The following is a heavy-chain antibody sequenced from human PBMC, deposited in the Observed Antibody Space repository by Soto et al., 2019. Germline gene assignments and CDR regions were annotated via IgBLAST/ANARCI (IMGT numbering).Heavy chain of an antibody. D-gene: IGHD5-12*01. CDR2: ISAYNGNT. V-gene: IGHV1-18*01. CDR1: GYTFTSYG. J-gene: IGHJ6*02. CDR3: ARSGYVDNYYYGMDV. Sequence: GXSVKVSCKASGYTFTSYGISWGRQAPVQGLEWMGWISAYNGNTNYSQKLQGRVTMTTDTSTSTAYMELRSLRSDDTAVYYCARSGYVDNYYYGMDVWGQGTTVTVSS.